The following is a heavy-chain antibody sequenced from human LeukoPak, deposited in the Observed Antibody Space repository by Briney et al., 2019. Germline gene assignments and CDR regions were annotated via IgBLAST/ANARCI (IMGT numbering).Heavy chain of an antibody. J-gene: IGHJ4*02. CDR2: IRSDGSTI. CDR3: AREGRGYYGDFDY. CDR1: GFTFSDYD. Sequence: GGSLRLSCSASGFTFSDYDMNWIRQAPGKGLEWVSYIRSDGSTIYYADSVKGRFFISRDNARNSLYLQMSSLRAEDTAVYYCAREGRGYYGDFDYWGQGTLVTVSS. D-gene: IGHD3-22*01. V-gene: IGHV3-11*01.